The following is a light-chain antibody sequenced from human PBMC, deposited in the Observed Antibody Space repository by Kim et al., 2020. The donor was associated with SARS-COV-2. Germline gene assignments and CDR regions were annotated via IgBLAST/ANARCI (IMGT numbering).Light chain of an antibody. J-gene: IGKJ1*01. CDR2: DAT. CDR1: QTINNR. CDR3: QQSNDWPPLT. Sequence: SPGERATLSCRASQTINNRLVWYQHKPGQAPRILIYDATTRATGVPARFIGSGSETDFTLTISSLQSEDFAVYYCQQSNDWPPLTFGQGTKVDIK. V-gene: IGKV3-15*01.